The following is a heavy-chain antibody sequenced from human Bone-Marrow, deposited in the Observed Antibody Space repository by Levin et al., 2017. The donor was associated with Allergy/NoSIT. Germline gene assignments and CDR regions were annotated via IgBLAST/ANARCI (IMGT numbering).Heavy chain of an antibody. CDR1: GFTVSNNY. V-gene: IGHV3-53*01. CDR2: IYSTGVT. Sequence: GGSLRLSCVVSGFTVSNNYMNWVRQAPGRGLDWVSLIYSTGVTKYADSVKGRFTISRDSSKITLYLQMDRLRVEETGVYYCARDGPAKPWAWGQGTMVTVSS. D-gene: IGHD3/OR15-3a*01. J-gene: IGHJ3*01. CDR3: ARDGPAKPWA.